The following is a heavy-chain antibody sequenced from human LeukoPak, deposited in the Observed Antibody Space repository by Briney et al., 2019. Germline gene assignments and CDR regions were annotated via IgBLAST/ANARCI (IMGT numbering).Heavy chain of an antibody. CDR1: GFTFSSYG. CDR2: ISYDGSNK. J-gene: IGHJ4*02. V-gene: IGHV3-30*18. D-gene: IGHD3-3*01. Sequence: PGRSLRLSCAASGFTFSSYGMHWVRQAPGKGLEWVTVISYDGSNKYYADSVKGRFTISRDNSKNTLYLQMNSLRAEDTAVYYCAKGRYDFWSGYYQADYFDYWGQGTLVTVSS. CDR3: AKGRYDFWSGYYQADYFDY.